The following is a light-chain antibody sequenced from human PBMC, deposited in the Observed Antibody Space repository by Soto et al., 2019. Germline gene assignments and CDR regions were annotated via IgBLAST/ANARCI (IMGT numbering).Light chain of an antibody. CDR3: QQYNSYPWT. CDR1: QFISSW. J-gene: IGKJ1*01. V-gene: IGKV1-5*01. Sequence: DIQMTQSPSTLSASVGDRVTITCRASQFISSWLAWYQQKPGKVPKLLIFHSSNLESGVPSRFSGSGSGTEFPLTISRLQPDDFATYYCQQYNSYPWTFGQGTKVEI. CDR2: HSS.